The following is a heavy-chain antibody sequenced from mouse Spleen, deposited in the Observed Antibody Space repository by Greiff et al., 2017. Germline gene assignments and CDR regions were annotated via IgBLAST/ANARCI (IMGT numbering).Heavy chain of an antibody. V-gene: IGHV14-4*01. CDR2: IDPENGDT. D-gene: IGHD2-4*01. Sequence: VQLQQSGAELVRPGASVKLSCTASGFNIKDDYMHWVKQRPEQGLEWIGWIDPENGDTEYASKFQGKATITADTSSNTAYLQLSSLTSEDTAVYYCTTTTMITPAWFAYWGQGTLVTVSA. J-gene: IGHJ3*01. CDR3: TTTTMITPAWFAY. CDR1: GFNIKDDY.